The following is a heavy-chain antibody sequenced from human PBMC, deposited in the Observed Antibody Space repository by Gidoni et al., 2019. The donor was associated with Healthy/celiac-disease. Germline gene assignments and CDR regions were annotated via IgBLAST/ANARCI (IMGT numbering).Heavy chain of an antibody. Sequence: EVQLVESGGGWVERGGSLRVSCAASGFTFSNSWMGWVRPAPREGPGKGREWVGRIKSKTDGGTTDYAAPVKGRFTSSSDDSKNTLYLQMNSLKTEDTAVYYCTTDLTWFGELFWATPETPYYFDYWGQGTLVTVSS. CDR1: GFTFSNSW. CDR2: IKSKTDGGTT. J-gene: IGHJ4*02. V-gene: IGHV3-15*01. D-gene: IGHD3-10*01. CDR3: TTDLTWFGELFWATPETPYYFDY.